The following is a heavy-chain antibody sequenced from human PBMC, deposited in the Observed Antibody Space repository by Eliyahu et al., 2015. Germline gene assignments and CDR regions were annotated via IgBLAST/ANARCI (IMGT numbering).Heavy chain of an antibody. V-gene: IGHV3-74*01. CDR1: GFSFSSYW. Sequence: EVQLVESGGGLVQPGGSLRLSCEASGFSFSSYWLDWVRQDPGERLGWVSRIHSDGIITNYADSVKGRFTISRDNAKNTFSLQMNSLRAEDTAVYYCAINPPGLWGQGTLVSVSS. J-gene: IGHJ4*02. CDR2: IHSDGIIT. CDR3: AINPPGL.